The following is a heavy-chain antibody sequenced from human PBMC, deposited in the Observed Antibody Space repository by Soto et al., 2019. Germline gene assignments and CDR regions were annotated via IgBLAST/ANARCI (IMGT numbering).Heavy chain of an antibody. CDR2: IYWDGDR. CDR3: IHSSCRGDCLQTYSSLYYYGMDI. CDR1: GFSLSTGGMG. V-gene: IGHV2-5*02. J-gene: IGHJ6*02. D-gene: IGHD2-21*02. Sequence: QITLKESGPTLVKPTQPLTLTCTFSGFSLSTGGMGVGWIRQPPGKALEWLALIYWDGDRRYRPSLMSRLTIAKAPSKNQVVLTMTTMAPVDTATYYCIHSSCRGDCLQTYSSLYYYGMDIWCQRTTVT.